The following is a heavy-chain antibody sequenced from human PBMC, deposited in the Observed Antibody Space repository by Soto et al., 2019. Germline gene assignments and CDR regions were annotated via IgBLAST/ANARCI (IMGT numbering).Heavy chain of an antibody. CDR2: ISYDGSNK. CDR1: GFTFSSYA. V-gene: IGHV3-30-3*01. D-gene: IGHD6-13*01. Sequence: QVQLVESGGGVVQPGRSLRLSCAASGFTFSSYAMHWVRQALGKGLEWVAVISYDGSNKYYAASVKGRFTISRDNSKNTLYLQMNSLRAEDTAVYYCARDLGAYSSSGLYYYAMDVWGQGTTVTVSS. CDR3: ARDLGAYSSSGLYYYAMDV. J-gene: IGHJ6*02.